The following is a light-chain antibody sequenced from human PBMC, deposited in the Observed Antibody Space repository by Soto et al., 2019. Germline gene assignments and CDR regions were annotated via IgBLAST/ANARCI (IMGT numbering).Light chain of an antibody. J-gene: IGKJ1*01. CDR3: QQYNNWPGT. Sequence: EIVMTQSPATLSVSPGERATLSCRASQSVSSNLAWYQQKPGQAPRLLIYVASTRATGIPARFSGSGSGTEFTLTIGSLQSEDFAVYYCQQYNNWPGTFGQGTKVEIK. CDR1: QSVSSN. V-gene: IGKV3-15*01. CDR2: VAS.